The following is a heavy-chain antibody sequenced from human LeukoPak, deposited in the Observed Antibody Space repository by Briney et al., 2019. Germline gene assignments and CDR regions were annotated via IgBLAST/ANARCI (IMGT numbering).Heavy chain of an antibody. Sequence: GGSLRLSCAASGFTFSSYWMHWVRQAPGKGLVWVSRIQSEGKTNYADSVKGRFTISRDKSKSTLSLQVNSLRVEDTAMYYCVRDSEGSFDYWGQGTLVTVSS. CDR2: IQSEGKT. V-gene: IGHV3-74*01. J-gene: IGHJ4*02. D-gene: IGHD3-10*01. CDR3: VRDSEGSFDY. CDR1: GFTFSSYW.